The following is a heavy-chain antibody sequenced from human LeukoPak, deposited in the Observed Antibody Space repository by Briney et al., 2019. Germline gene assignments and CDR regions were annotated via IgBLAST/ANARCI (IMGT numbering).Heavy chain of an antibody. CDR1: GGSFSGYY. CDR2: INHSGST. CDR3: ARDIGGRSSDS. J-gene: IGHJ4*02. V-gene: IGHV4-34*01. Sequence: SETLSLTCAVYGGSFSGYYWSWIRQPPGKGLEWIGEINHSGSTNYNPSLKSRVTISVDTSKNQFSLKLSSVTAADTAVYYCARDIGGRSSDSWGQGTLVTVSS. D-gene: IGHD2-15*01.